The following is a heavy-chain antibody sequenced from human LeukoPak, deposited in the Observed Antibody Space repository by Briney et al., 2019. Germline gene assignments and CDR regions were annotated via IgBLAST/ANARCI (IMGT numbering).Heavy chain of an antibody. V-gene: IGHV4-39*01. CDR3: ARHGSTRPPKYCSSTSCYRRPSSPFDY. CDR2: IYYSGNT. D-gene: IGHD2-2*01. J-gene: IGHJ4*02. CDR1: GGSISSTTYY. Sequence: PSETLSLTCTVSGGSISSTTYYWGWIRQPPGKGLEWIGSIYYSGNTYHNPSLKSRLTISVDTSKNQFSLKLSSVTAADTAVYYCARHGSTRPPKYCSSTSCYRRPSSPFDYWGQGTLVTVSS.